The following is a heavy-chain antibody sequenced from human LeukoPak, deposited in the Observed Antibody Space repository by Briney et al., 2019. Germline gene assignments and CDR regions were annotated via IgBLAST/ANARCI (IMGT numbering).Heavy chain of an antibody. J-gene: IGHJ4*02. CDR1: GFTFSTYA. V-gene: IGHV3-53*01. CDR3: AREMVGYCSGGSCPFDY. Sequence: GGSLRLSCVTSGFTFSTYAMSWVRQAPGKGLEWVSVIYSGGSTYYADSVKGRFTISRDNSKNTLYLQMNSLRAGDTAVYYCAREMVGYCSGGSCPFDYWGQGTLVTVSS. CDR2: IYSGGST. D-gene: IGHD2-15*01.